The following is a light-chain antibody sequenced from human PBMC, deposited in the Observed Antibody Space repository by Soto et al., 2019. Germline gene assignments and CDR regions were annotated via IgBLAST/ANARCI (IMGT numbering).Light chain of an antibody. V-gene: IGLV1-40*01. Sequence: QSVLTQPPSVSGAPGQRVTISCTGSSSNIGAGYDVHWYQQLPGTAPKLLIYGNSNRPSGVPDRFSGSKSGTSASLAITGLEAEDEADYYCQCYDSILSGYVVFGGGTKLTVL. CDR3: QCYDSILSGYVV. J-gene: IGLJ2*01. CDR2: GNS. CDR1: SSNIGAGYD.